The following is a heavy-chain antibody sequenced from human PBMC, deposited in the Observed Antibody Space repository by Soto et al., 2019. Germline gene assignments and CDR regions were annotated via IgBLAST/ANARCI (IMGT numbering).Heavy chain of an antibody. D-gene: IGHD2-15*01. Sequence: QVQLVQSGAEVKKPGSSVKVSCKASGGTFSSYAISWVRQAPGQGLEWMGGIIPIFGTANYAQKFQGRVTITADESTSTAYMELSSLRSEDTAVYYCAKPEGYCSGGSCRDYYCYGMDVWGQGTTVTVSS. V-gene: IGHV1-69*01. J-gene: IGHJ6*02. CDR1: GGTFSSYA. CDR2: IIPIFGTA. CDR3: AKPEGYCSGGSCRDYYCYGMDV.